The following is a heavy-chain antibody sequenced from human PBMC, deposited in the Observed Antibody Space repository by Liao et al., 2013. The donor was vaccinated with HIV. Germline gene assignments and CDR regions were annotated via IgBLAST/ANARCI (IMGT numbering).Heavy chain of an antibody. CDR1: GGSMSSYS. V-gene: IGHV4-4*07. D-gene: IGHD3-16*01. CDR2: VSHSGGT. J-gene: IGHJ5*01. Sequence: QVQLQESGPGVVKPSQTLSLTCSVSGGSMSSYSWNWIRQPAGKGLEWIGRVSHSGGTNYNPSLESRVMMSVDTSKNRFSLILTSVTAADTAVYYCAMGSQLDSWGQGTLVIVSS. CDR3: AMGSQLDS.